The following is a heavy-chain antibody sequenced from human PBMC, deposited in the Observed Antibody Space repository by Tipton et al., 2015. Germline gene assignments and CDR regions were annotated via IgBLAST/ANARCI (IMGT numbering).Heavy chain of an antibody. J-gene: IGHJ4*02. Sequence: SLRLSCAASGFIFSSYGMHWVRQAPGKGLEWVAVIWYDGGNKYYADSVKGRFTISRDNSKNTLYLQMNSLRAEDTAVYYCARDVRFGSGRLFDYWGQGTLVTVSS. CDR2: IWYDGGNK. V-gene: IGHV3-33*01. D-gene: IGHD6-19*01. CDR1: GFIFSSYG. CDR3: ARDVRFGSGRLFDY.